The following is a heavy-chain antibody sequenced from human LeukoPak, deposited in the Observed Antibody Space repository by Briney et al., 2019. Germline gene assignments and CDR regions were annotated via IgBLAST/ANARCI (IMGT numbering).Heavy chain of an antibody. CDR1: GGSFSGYY. Sequence: PSETLSLTCAVYGGSFSGYYWSWIRQPPGKGLEWIGEINHSGSTYYDPSLQSRLTISLDTSKNQFSLQLSSVTAADTAVYYCARAVVGATPFDYWGQGTLVIVSS. J-gene: IGHJ4*02. CDR3: ARAVVGATPFDY. V-gene: IGHV4-34*01. D-gene: IGHD1-26*01. CDR2: INHSGST.